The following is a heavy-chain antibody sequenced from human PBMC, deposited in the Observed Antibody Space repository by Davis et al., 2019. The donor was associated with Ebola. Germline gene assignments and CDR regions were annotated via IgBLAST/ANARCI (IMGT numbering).Heavy chain of an antibody. D-gene: IGHD3-10*01. J-gene: IGHJ6*02. CDR1: GYTFTGYY. CDR3: ARGQGSGSYYFYYGMDV. V-gene: IGHV1-2*02. CDR2: INPNSGGT. Sequence: ASVKVSCKASGYTFTGYYMHWVRQAPGQGLEWMGWINPNSGGTNYAQKFQGRVTMTRDTSISTAYIELSRLRSDDTAVYYCARGQGSGSYYFYYGMDVWGQGTTVTVSS.